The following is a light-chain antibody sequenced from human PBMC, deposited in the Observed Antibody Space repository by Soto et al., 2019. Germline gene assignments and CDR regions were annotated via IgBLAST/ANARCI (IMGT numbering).Light chain of an antibody. CDR3: AAWDDSLNGVV. CDR2: SSH. Sequence: QSVLTQPPSASGTPGQGVTISSSGSSSKIGDYNVQWYQQHPGGAPKVLIHSSHQRPSGVPDRFSVDKSGTSTSLAISALQSEDEADYYCAAWDDSLNGVVFGGGTKLTV. CDR1: SSKIGDYN. J-gene: IGLJ2*01. V-gene: IGLV1-44*01.